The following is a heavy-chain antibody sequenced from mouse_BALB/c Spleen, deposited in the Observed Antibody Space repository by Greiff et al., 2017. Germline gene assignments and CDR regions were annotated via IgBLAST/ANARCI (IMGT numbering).Heavy chain of an antibody. D-gene: IGHD1-1*01. CDR3: AALTTVDAMDY. Sequence: EVKLMESGGGLVQPGGSRKLSCAASGFTFSSFGMHWVRQAPEKGLEWVAYISSGGSYTYYPDTVTGRFTISRDNAKNTLYLEMSSLRSEDTAMYYCAALTTVDAMDYWGQGTSVTVSS. CDR1: GFTFSSFG. V-gene: IGHV5-17*02. J-gene: IGHJ4*01. CDR2: ISSGGSYT.